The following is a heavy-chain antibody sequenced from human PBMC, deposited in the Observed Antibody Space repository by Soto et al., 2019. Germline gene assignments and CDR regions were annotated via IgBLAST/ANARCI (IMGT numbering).Heavy chain of an antibody. CDR3: ARPLRFLADYYGMEV. D-gene: IGHD3-3*01. Sequence: PGESLKISCKGSGYSFTSYWIGWVRQMPGKGLEWMGIIFPGDSETRYSPSFRGQVTMSADKSITTAYLQWSSLKASDTAMYYCARPLRFLADYYGMEVWGQGTTVTVSS. V-gene: IGHV5-51*01. J-gene: IGHJ6*02. CDR2: IFPGDSET. CDR1: GYSFTSYW.